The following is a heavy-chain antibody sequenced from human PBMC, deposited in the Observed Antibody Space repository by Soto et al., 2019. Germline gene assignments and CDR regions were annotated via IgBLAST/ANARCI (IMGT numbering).Heavy chain of an antibody. CDR1: GYTCTSYG. J-gene: IGHJ4*02. D-gene: IGHD1-26*01. CDR3: ARARSGSTPYYFDY. V-gene: IGHV1-18*04. CDR2: ISAYNGNT. Sequence: ASVKVSCKASGYTCTSYGIYWVRPAPGQGLEWMGWISAYNGNTNSAQKLQGRVTMTTDTSTSTAYMELRSLRSDGTAVYYCARARSGSTPYYFDYWGQGTLVTVSS.